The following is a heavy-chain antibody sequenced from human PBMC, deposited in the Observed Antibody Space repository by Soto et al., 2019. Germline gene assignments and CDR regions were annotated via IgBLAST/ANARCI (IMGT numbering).Heavy chain of an antibody. CDR2: IIPILGIA. CDR3: ASLTTVTTDYYYGMDV. J-gene: IGHJ6*02. D-gene: IGHD4-17*01. V-gene: IGHV1-69*02. CDR1: GGTFSSYT. Sequence: ASVKVSCKASGGTFSSYTISWVRQAPGQGLEWMGRIIPILGIANYAQKFQGRVTITADKSTSTAYMELSSLRSEDTAVYYCASLTTVTTDYYYGMDVWGQGTTVTVSS.